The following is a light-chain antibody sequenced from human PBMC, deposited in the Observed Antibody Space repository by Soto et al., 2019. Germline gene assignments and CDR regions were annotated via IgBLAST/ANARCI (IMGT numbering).Light chain of an antibody. CDR3: QQRSNWPDA. V-gene: IGKV3-15*01. Sequence: ETVMTQSPATLSVSPGQRVTLSCRASQSVGSNLAWYQQTPGQAPRLLIYGASTRATDVPTRFSGSGSGTDFTLTISSLQPEDFAVYYCQQRSNWPDAFGQGTRLE. CDR2: GAS. CDR1: QSVGSN. J-gene: IGKJ5*01.